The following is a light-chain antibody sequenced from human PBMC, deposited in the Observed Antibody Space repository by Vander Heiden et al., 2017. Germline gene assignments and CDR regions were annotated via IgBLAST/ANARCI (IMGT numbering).Light chain of an antibody. CDR3: CSYAGSSTLV. CDR2: EGS. V-gene: IGLV2-23*01. CDR1: SSDVGSYNL. J-gene: IGLJ2*01. Sequence: QSALTQPASVSGSPGPSITISCPGTSSDVGSYNLVSWYQQHPGKTPKLMIYEGSKRPSGVSNRFSGSKSGNTASLTISGLQAEDEADYCCCSYAGSSTLVFGGGTKLTVL.